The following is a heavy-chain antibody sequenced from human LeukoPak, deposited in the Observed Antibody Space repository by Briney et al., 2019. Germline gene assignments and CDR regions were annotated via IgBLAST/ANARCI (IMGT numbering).Heavy chain of an antibody. CDR1: GFTFSSYE. Sequence: GGSLRLSCAASGFTFSSYEMNWVRQAPGKGLEWVSYISSSGSTIYYADSVKGRFTISRDNAKNSLYLQMNSLRAEDTAVYYCAGDPIDYGMDVWGKGTTVTVSS. CDR2: ISSSGSTI. J-gene: IGHJ6*04. V-gene: IGHV3-48*03. CDR3: AGDPIDYGMDV.